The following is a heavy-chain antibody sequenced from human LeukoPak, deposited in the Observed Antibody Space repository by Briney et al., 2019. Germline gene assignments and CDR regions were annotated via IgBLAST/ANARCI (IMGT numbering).Heavy chain of an antibody. Sequence: SETLSLTCTVSGGSISSSSYYWGWIRQPPGKGLEWIGSIYYSGSTYYNPSLKSRVTISVDTSKNQFSLKLSSVTAADTAVYYCARQKGYCSGGSCYDNWFDPWGQGTLVTVSS. J-gene: IGHJ5*02. D-gene: IGHD2-15*01. CDR1: GGSISSSSYY. CDR2: IYYSGST. V-gene: IGHV4-39*01. CDR3: ARQKGYCSGGSCYDNWFDP.